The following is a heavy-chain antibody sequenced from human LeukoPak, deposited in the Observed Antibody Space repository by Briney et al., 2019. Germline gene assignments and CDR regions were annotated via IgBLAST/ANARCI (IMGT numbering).Heavy chain of an antibody. V-gene: IGHV4-39*01. J-gene: IGHJ4*02. D-gene: IGHD6-13*01. CDR1: GGSISSYY. CDR3: ARQYGSSPIDY. Sequence: SETLSLTCTVSGGSISSYYWSWIRQPPGKGLEWIGSVYYSGSTYYNPSLKSRVTISVDTSRTHFSLKLSSVTAADTAVYYCARQYGSSPIDYWGQGTLVTVSS. CDR2: VYYSGST.